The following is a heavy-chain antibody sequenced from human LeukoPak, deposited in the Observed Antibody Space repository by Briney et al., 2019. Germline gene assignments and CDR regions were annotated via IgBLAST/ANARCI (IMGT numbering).Heavy chain of an antibody. Sequence: PGGYLRLSCAASGFTVSSNYMSWVRQAPGRGLEWVSLIYSGGSTYYADSVKGRFTISRDNSKSTLYLQMSSLRAEDTAVYYCARGLRAFGYFNYWGQGTLVTVSS. CDR1: GFTVSSNY. CDR2: IYSGGST. J-gene: IGHJ4*02. V-gene: IGHV3-53*01. CDR3: ARGLRAFGYFNY. D-gene: IGHD3-16*01.